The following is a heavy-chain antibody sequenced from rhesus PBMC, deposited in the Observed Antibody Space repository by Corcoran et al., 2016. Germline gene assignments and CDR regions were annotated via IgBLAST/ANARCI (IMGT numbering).Heavy chain of an antibody. CDR2: IYGSSTST. V-gene: IGHV4S10*01. CDR3: TRVSSGWSDYFDY. J-gene: IGHJ4*01. Sequence: SISDSYRWSWIRQPPGKGLEWIGYIYGSSTSTNYNPSLKSRVTISKDTSKNQFSLKLSSVTAADTAVYYFTRVSSGWSDYFDYWGQGVLVTGSS. D-gene: IGHD6S26*01. CDR1: SISDSYR.